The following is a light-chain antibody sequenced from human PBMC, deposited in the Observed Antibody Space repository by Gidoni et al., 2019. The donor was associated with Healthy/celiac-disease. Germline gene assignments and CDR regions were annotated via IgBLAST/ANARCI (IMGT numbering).Light chain of an antibody. Sequence: VLPPSPGTLSLSPGERATLSCRASQSVSSSYLDWYQQKPGQAHRLLIYGASSRATGIPDRFSGSGAGTDFTLTISRLEDEDFAVYYCQKYGSSRTFGHGTKVENK. CDR1: QSVSSSY. J-gene: IGKJ1*01. V-gene: IGKV3-20*01. CDR2: GAS. CDR3: QKYGSSRT.